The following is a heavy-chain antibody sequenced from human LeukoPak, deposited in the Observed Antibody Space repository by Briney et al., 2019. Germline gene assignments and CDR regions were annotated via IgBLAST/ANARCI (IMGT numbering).Heavy chain of an antibody. V-gene: IGHV3-74*01. Sequence: SGGSLRLSCAASGFTFDDYGMSWVRQAPGKGLMWVSRMNSDGSSRTYADSVKGRFTISRDNAKNTLYLQMNSLRAEDLAVYYCARESTAVGDYYFDYWGQGILVAVSS. CDR2: MNSDGSSR. J-gene: IGHJ4*02. CDR3: ARESTAVGDYYFDY. D-gene: IGHD3-16*01. CDR1: GFTFDDYG.